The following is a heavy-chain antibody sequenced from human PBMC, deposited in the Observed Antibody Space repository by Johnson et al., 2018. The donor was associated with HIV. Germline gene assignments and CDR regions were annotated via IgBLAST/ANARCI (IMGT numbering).Heavy chain of an antibody. CDR2: ISDSGDSA. CDR3: ARACRDGYTCDVYDI. D-gene: IGHD5-24*01. CDR1: GFTFSSNV. V-gene: IGHV3-23*04. Sequence: VQLVESGGGLAQPGGSLRLSCAASGFTFSSNVMSWVRQAPGKGLEWVSSISDSGDSAFHADSVKGRFTISSDNSKNTLYLKMNSLRAEDTAVYYCARACRDGYTCDVYDILGLGTMVTVS. J-gene: IGHJ3*02.